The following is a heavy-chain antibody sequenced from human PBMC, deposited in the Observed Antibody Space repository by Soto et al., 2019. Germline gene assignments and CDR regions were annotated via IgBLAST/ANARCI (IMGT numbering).Heavy chain of an antibody. CDR2: IYYSGST. D-gene: IGHD3-3*01. CDR1: GGSISSSSYY. V-gene: IGHV4-39*01. Sequence: KPWETLSLTCTVSGGSISSSSYYWGWIRQPPGKGLEWIGSIYYSGSTYYNPSLKSRVTISVDTSKNQFSLKLSSVTAADTAVYYCARQGSYDFWSGYKGFGYWGQGTLVTVSS. CDR3: ARQGSYDFWSGYKGFGY. J-gene: IGHJ4*02.